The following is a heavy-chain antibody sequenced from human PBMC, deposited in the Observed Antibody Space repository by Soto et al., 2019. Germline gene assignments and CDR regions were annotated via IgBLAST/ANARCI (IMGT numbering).Heavy chain of an antibody. CDR2: ISYDGSSK. Sequence: QVQLVESGGGVVQPGRSLRLSCAASGFTFSNYGIHWVRQAPGKGLEWAAVISYDGSSKDYADSVKGRFTISRDNSKNTLYLQMNSLTIEDTAVYYWAKDDGSTWSMFYSYYGVDVWGQGTTVTVSS. J-gene: IGHJ6*02. CDR3: AKDDGSTWSMFYSYYGVDV. V-gene: IGHV3-30*18. CDR1: GFTFSNYG. D-gene: IGHD6-13*01.